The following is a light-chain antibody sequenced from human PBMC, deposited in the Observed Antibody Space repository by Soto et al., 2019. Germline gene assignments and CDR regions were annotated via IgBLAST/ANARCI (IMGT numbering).Light chain of an antibody. CDR2: DAS. J-gene: IGKJ3*01. Sequence: DIQMTQSPSSLSASVGDRVTITCQASQDIRKFLNWYQQKPGKAPKLLINDASNLETGVPSRFNGSGSGTDFTFTINSLQPEDIATYYCQHYDNLVTFGPGTKVDIK. CDR3: QHYDNLVT. CDR1: QDIRKF. V-gene: IGKV1-33*01.